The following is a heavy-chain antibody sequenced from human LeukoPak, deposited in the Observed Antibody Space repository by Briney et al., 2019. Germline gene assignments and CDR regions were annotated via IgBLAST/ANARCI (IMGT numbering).Heavy chain of an antibody. D-gene: IGHD1-14*01. J-gene: IGHJ4*02. CDR2: ISYNGVNK. CDR3: ARARTSWHGESIDY. Sequence: PGGSLRLYCTASGFNFSGHAMPWVRQTPGKGLEWVAVISYNGVNKNYGDSVTGRFTISRDNSRNTVYGQMDSLRSEDTAVYYCARARTSWHGESIDYWGQGTLVTVSS. CDR1: GFNFSGHA. V-gene: IGHV3-30*03.